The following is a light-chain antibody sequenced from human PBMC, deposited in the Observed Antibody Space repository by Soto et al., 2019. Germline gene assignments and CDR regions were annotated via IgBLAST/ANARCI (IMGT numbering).Light chain of an antibody. Sequence: EIVLTQSPATLSLSPGERATFSCRASQSVSSYLAWYQQKPGQAPRLLIYDASNRATGIPARFSGSGSGTDFSLPISSLEPEDFAVYYCQQRSNWLITFGQGTRLEIK. CDR3: QQRSNWLIT. CDR1: QSVSSY. CDR2: DAS. J-gene: IGKJ5*01. V-gene: IGKV3-11*01.